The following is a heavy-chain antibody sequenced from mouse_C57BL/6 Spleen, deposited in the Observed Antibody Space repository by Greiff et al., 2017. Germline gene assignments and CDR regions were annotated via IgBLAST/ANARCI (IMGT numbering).Heavy chain of an antibody. Sequence: EVKLLESGPGLVKPSQSLSLTCSVTGYSIPSGYYWNWIRQFPGNKLEWMGYISYDGSNNYNPSLKNRISITRDTSKNQFFLKLNSVTTEDTATYYCAREQGGYYADDYWGQGTTLTVSS. CDR3: AREQGGYYADDY. D-gene: IGHD2-3*01. J-gene: IGHJ2*01. CDR1: GYSIPSGYY. CDR2: ISYDGSN. V-gene: IGHV3-6*01.